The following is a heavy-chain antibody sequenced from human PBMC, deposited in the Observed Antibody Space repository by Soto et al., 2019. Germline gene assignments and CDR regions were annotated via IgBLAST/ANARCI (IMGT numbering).Heavy chain of an antibody. CDR1: GFTFSSYG. CDR3: AKEKSPNGGNSLGYLDY. V-gene: IGHV3-23*01. J-gene: IGHJ4*02. D-gene: IGHD4-17*01. CDR2: ISDTGTLT. Sequence: GGSLRLSCAASGFTFSSYGMSWVRQAPGKGLEWVSVISDTGTLTYYADSMKGRFTISRDNSKNIVYLDMNSLRAEDTAVYYCAKEKSPNGGNSLGYLDYWGQGT.